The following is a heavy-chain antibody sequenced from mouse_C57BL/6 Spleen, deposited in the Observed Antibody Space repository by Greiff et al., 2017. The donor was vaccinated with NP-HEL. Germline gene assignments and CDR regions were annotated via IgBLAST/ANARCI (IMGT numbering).Heavy chain of an antibody. CDR1: GFTFSSYG. V-gene: IGHV5-6*02. CDR2: ISSGGSYT. CDR3: ARFTTVVNFDY. Sequence: DVKLVESGGDLVKPGGSLKLSCAASGFTFSSYGMSWVRQTPDKRLEWVATISSGGSYTYYPDSVKGRFTISRDNAKNTLYLQMSSLKSEDTAMYYCARFTTVVNFDYWGQGTTLTVSS. J-gene: IGHJ2*01. D-gene: IGHD1-1*01.